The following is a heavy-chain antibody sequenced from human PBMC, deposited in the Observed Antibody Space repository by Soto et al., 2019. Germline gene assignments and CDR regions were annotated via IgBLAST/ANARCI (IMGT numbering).Heavy chain of an antibody. CDR1: GLSIISSAYY. V-gene: IGHV4-31*03. CDR3: AREYTYGSNLFDC. CDR2: ISHSGST. Sequence: SETLSLTSTFSGLSIISSAYYWSWIRKHPGKGLEWIGYISHSGSTYYNPSLKSRVIISVDTSKNQFSLSLTSVTAADTAVYYCAREYTYGSNLFDCWGQGALVTVSS. J-gene: IGHJ4*02. D-gene: IGHD5-18*01.